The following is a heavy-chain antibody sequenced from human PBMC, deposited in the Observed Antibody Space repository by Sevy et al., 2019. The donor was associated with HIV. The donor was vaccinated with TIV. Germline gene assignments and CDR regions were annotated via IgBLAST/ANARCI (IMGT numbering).Heavy chain of an antibody. J-gene: IGHJ4*02. D-gene: IGHD3-10*01. Sequence: SETLSLTCIVSGGSIGRNSYDWGWIRQSPGKGLEWIGSIFFSGRTNYATSLKSGVTISVDKSKNQLSLQMRSVTATDTALYYCARHGGLVDRGFDYWGQGTLVTVSS. V-gene: IGHV4-39*01. CDR3: ARHGGLVDRGFDY. CDR1: GGSIGRNSYD. CDR2: IFFSGRT.